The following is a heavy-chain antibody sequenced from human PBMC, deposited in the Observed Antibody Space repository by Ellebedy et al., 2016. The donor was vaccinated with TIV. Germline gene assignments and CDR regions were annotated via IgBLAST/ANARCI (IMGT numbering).Heavy chain of an antibody. J-gene: IGHJ4*02. Sequence: MPSETLSPTCSVPGGSLISTRYYWAWIRQPPGKGREYIGSVYYSGSPYYSPSLKSRVTLSADTSKNQFSLNLRTATAADTAVYYCARTDPWQPIDDWGQGILVSVSS. D-gene: IGHD2-21*02. V-gene: IGHV4-39*01. CDR3: ARTDPWQPIDD. CDR2: VYYSGSP. CDR1: GGSLISTRYY.